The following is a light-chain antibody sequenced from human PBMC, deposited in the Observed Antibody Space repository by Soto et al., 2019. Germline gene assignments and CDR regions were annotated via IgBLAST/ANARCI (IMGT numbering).Light chain of an antibody. J-gene: IGKJ5*01. Sequence: DIQMTQSPATLSASVGDRVTITCRPSQSISRWLTWYQQKLGKDPKIXIYEASNLASGVPSRFSGSGSGTEFTLTIGGLQPDDFATYDCQQFNSYPITFGQGTRLEIK. CDR2: EAS. CDR3: QQFNSYPIT. CDR1: QSISRW. V-gene: IGKV1-5*01.